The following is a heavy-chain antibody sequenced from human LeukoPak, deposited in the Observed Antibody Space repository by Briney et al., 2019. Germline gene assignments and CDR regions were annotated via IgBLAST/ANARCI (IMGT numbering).Heavy chain of an antibody. V-gene: IGHV1-46*01. CDR2: INPSGGST. J-gene: IGHJ5*02. D-gene: IGHD2-2*01. Sequence: GASVKVSCKASGYTFTSYYMHWVRQAPGQGLEWMGIINPSGGSTSYAQKFQGRVTMTRDTSTSTVYMELSSLRSEDTAVYYCASGTPIVVVPAAPLDPWGQGTLVTVSS. CDR1: GYTFTSYY. CDR3: ASGTPIVVVPAAPLDP.